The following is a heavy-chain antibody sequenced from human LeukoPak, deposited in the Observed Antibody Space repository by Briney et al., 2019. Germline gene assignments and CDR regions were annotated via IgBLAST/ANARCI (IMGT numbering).Heavy chain of an antibody. J-gene: IGHJ3*02. CDR1: GYALTELS. CDR3: ATVVVPAAMPPAKRDTFDI. D-gene: IGHD2-2*01. Sequence: ASVKVSCKVSGYALTELSMHWVRQAPGKGLEWMGGFDPEDGETIYAQKFQGRVTMTEDTSTDTAYMELSSLRSEDTAVYYCATVVVPAAMPPAKRDTFDIWGQGTMVTVSS. V-gene: IGHV1-24*01. CDR2: FDPEDGET.